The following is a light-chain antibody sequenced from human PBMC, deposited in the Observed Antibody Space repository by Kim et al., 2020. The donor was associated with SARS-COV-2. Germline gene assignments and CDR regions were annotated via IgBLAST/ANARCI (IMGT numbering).Light chain of an antibody. J-gene: IGLJ3*02. V-gene: IGLV3-21*01. CDR3: QGWENRSELGV. CDR2: YDS. CDR1: KIPSKG. Sequence: SYELTQPPSVSVAPGETATITCGGNKIPSKGVHWYQQKPGQAPILVIYYDSDRPSGIPERFSGSNSGNTATLTITRLEVGDEADYYCQGWENRSELGVFG.